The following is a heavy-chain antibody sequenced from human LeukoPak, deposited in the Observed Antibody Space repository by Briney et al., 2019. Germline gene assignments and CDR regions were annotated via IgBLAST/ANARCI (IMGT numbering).Heavy chain of an antibody. J-gene: IGHJ4*02. V-gene: IGHV4-38-2*01. CDR2: IYHSGST. CDR1: GYSISSGYY. Sequence: PSETPSLTCAVSGYSISSGYYWGWIRQPPGKGLEWIGSIYHSGSTYYNPSLKSRVTISVDTSKNQFSLKLSSVTAADTAVYYCASYEYSSSWVNYFDYWGQGTLVTVSS. CDR3: ASYEYSSSWVNYFDY. D-gene: IGHD6-6*01.